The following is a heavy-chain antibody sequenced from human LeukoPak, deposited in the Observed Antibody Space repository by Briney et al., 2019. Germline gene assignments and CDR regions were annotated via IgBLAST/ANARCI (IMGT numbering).Heavy chain of an antibody. J-gene: IGHJ4*02. CDR3: AREGGGLGYFDS. CDR1: GYTFTAYH. D-gene: IGHD3-16*01. V-gene: IGHV1-46*01. Sequence: ASVTVSCKASGYTFTAYHMHWVRQAPGQGLEWMGIISPSDGSTNYAQKFQGRVTMTTDTSTSTVYMDLSSLRSEDTAVYYCAREGGGLGYFDSWGQGTLVTVSS. CDR2: ISPSDGST.